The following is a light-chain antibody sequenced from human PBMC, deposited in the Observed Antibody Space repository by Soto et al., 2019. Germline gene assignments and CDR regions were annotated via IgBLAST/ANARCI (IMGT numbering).Light chain of an antibody. CDR3: QQYGASPLT. J-gene: IGKJ1*01. CDR2: GAS. V-gene: IGKV3-20*01. Sequence: EIVLTQSPGTLSLSPGERATLSCRASQTVSSRSLAWYQQKPGQAPRLLIYGASSRATGIPDRFSGSGSGPDFTLTISRLEAEDFAVYYCQQYGASPLTFGQGTKVEVK. CDR1: QTVSSRS.